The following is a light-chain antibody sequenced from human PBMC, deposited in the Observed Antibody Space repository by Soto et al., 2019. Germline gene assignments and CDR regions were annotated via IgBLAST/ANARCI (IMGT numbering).Light chain of an antibody. Sequence: DIKMTQSPSSRSAPVGDRVTIICRASQSVSTRLAWYRQKPGKAPKVLIYDASSWAGGVPSRFTGSGSGTEFTLTINSLPPDDFATYYCQQYSVYWTFGQGTKVDIK. CDR3: QQYSVYWT. CDR1: QSVSTR. CDR2: DAS. J-gene: IGKJ1*01. V-gene: IGKV1-5*02.